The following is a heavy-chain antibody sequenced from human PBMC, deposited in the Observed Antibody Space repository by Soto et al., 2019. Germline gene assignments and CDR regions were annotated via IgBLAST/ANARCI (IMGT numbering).Heavy chain of an antibody. CDR2: IGGSGIIT. CDR3: AKDPNGDYVGAFDS. J-gene: IGHJ4*02. CDR1: GFSFSSFA. Sequence: GGSLRLSCGASGFSFSSFAMTWVRQAPGKGLEWVSSIGGSGIITYYTDSVKGRFTIARDNSGNTLFLHMNSLRADDTAVYYCAKDPNGDYVGAFDSWGQGTLVTVSS. V-gene: IGHV3-23*01. D-gene: IGHD4-17*01.